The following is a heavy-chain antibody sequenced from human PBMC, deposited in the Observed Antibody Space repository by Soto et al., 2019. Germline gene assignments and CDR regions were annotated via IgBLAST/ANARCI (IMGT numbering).Heavy chain of an antibody. Sequence: GGSLRLSCAASGFIFSDYGMHWVRQAPGKGLEWVSGISYDSSNIYYADSVKGRFTISRDNAKNSLYLQMNSLRAEDTALYYCAKAGGYSYGYYYYGMDVWGQGTTVTVS. CDR2: ISYDSSNI. J-gene: IGHJ6*02. CDR3: AKAGGYSYGYYYYGMDV. CDR1: GFIFSDYG. V-gene: IGHV3-9*01. D-gene: IGHD5-18*01.